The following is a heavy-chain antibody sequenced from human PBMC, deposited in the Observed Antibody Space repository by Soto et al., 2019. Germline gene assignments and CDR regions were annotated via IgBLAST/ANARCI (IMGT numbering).Heavy chain of an antibody. D-gene: IGHD1-1*01. Sequence: QVQLVQSGGGVVQPGRSLRLSCVASGFIFSTYGMHWVRQVPGKGLEWVAHISYDGSNEYYADSVKGRFTVSRDNAKNTLDLQMNGLKTEDTALYYCTKEYIVGTTWGHFESWGQVALVIVSS. V-gene: IGHV3-30*18. CDR2: ISYDGSNE. CDR3: TKEYIVGTTWGHFES. CDR1: GFIFSTYG. J-gene: IGHJ4*02.